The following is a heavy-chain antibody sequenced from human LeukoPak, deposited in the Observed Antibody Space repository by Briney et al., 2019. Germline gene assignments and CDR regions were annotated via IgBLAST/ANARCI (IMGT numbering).Heavy chain of an antibody. CDR1: GFTLSSYW. CDR3: AKDARRTFGLSSGLYRGSYYFDY. D-gene: IGHD6-19*01. CDR2: IKEDGSEK. J-gene: IGHJ4*02. V-gene: IGHV3-7*01. Sequence: HAGGSLRLSCAASGFTLSSYWMTWVRQAPGKGLEWVANIKEDGSEKYYVDSVKGRFTISRDNAKNSVSLQMNSLRAEDTAVFYCAKDARRTFGLSSGLYRGSYYFDYWGQGTLVTVSS.